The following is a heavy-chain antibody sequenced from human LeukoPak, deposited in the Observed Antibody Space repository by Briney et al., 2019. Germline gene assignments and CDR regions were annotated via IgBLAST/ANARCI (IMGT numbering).Heavy chain of an antibody. V-gene: IGHV4-39*07. J-gene: IGHJ4*02. CDR3: ASDYYDSSGCFPLRY. D-gene: IGHD3-22*01. Sequence: PSETLSLTCTLSGDSISISTSYCGSSRQPPGKGLEWLGSIYYSGRTYYNTSLKSRVPISVDTSKNQFSLKLTSVTAPDPAVFFCASDYYDSSGCFPLRYWGEGALVTDSS. CDR1: GDSISISTSY. CDR2: IYYSGRT.